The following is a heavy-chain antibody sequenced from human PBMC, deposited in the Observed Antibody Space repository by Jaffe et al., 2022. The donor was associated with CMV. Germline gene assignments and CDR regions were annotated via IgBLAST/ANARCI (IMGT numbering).Heavy chain of an antibody. D-gene: IGHD2-2*01. CDR1: GFTFSSYS. CDR3: ARDPGIVVVPAAPFDY. CDR2: ISSSSSYI. Sequence: EVQLVESGGGLVKPGGSLRLSCAASGFTFSSYSMNWVRQAPGKGLEWVSSISSSSSYIYYADSVKGRFTISRDNAKNSLYLQMNSLRAEDTAVYYCARDPGIVVVPAAPFDYWGQGTLVTVSS. J-gene: IGHJ4*02. V-gene: IGHV3-21*01.